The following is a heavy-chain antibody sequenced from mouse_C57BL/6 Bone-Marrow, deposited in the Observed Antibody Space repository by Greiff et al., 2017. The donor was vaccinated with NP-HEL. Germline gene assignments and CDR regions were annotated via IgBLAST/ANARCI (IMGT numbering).Heavy chain of an antibody. D-gene: IGHD2-5*01. CDR1: GYTFTSYW. Sequence: QVQLQQPGAELVKPGASVKLSCKASGYTFTSYWMQWVKQRPGQGLEWIGEIDPSDSYTNYNQKFKGKATLTVDTSSSTAYMQRSSLTSEDSAVYYCAREGYSNFAYWGQGTLVTVSA. CDR2: IDPSDSYT. V-gene: IGHV1-50*01. J-gene: IGHJ3*01. CDR3: AREGYSNFAY.